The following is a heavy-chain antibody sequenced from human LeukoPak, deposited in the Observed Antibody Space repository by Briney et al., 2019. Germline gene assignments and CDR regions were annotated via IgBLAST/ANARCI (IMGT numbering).Heavy chain of an antibody. CDR1: GFTVSSNY. D-gene: IGHD6-25*01. Sequence: GGSLRLSCAASGFTVSSNYMSWVRQAPGKGLEWVSVIYSGGSTYYADSVKSRFTISRDNSKNTLYLQMNSLRAEDTAVYYCAREKRLRYYYYYYMDVWGKGTTVTVSS. CDR2: IYSGGST. J-gene: IGHJ6*03. V-gene: IGHV3-53*01. CDR3: AREKRLRYYYYYYMDV.